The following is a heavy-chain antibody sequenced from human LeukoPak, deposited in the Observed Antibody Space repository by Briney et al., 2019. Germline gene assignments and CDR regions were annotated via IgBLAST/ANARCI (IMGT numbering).Heavy chain of an antibody. V-gene: IGHV3-66*01. D-gene: IGHD1-1*01. CDR2: LYAGGST. CDR1: GFTMSGIH. CDR3: VRGNGNVGGRLDP. J-gene: IGHJ5*02. Sequence: GGSLRLSCTASGFTMSGIHMDWVRQAPGKGLDWVSGLYAGGSTYYAGSVTGRFTISRDDSKNTLYLQMTGLRVDDTAIYYCVRGNGNVGGRLDPWGQGAWVIVSS.